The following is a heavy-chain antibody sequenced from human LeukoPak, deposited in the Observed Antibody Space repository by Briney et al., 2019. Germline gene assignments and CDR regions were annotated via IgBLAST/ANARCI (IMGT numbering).Heavy chain of an antibody. V-gene: IGHV4-38-2*02. J-gene: IGHJ4*02. CDR2: IYHSGST. CDR3: TRQYSVSSTDY. D-gene: IGHD6-6*01. CDR1: GYSINSGYY. Sequence: SETLSLTCTVSGYSINSGYYWDWIQQPPGKGLEWIGSIYHSGSTYYNPSLKGRVTISVDTSMNQFSLKLSSVTAADTAVYYCTRQYSVSSTDYWGQGTLVTVSS.